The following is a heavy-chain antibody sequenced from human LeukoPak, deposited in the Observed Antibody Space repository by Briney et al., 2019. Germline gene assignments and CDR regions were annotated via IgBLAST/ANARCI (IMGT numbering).Heavy chain of an antibody. J-gene: IGHJ4*02. V-gene: IGHV4-61*08. CDR3: ARGGDSSGYEYYFDY. CDR1: GDSISSGAYY. Sequence: SETLSLTCTVSGDSISSGAYYWSWIRQPPGKGLEWIGYIYYSGSTYYNPSLKSRVTMSVDTSKNQFSLKLSSVTAADTAVYYCARGGDSSGYEYYFDYWGQGTLVTVSS. D-gene: IGHD3-22*01. CDR2: IYYSGST.